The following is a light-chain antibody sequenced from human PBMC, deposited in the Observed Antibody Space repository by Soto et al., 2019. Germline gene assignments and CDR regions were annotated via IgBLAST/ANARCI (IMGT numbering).Light chain of an antibody. CDR2: DNT. J-gene: IGLJ1*01. CDR3: QSYDRSLGGYV. Sequence: QSALTQPPSVSGAPGQRVTISCTGSSSNIGAGYDVHWYQQLPGTAPKLLIYDNTNRPSGVPDRLSGSKSGTSASLAITGLQAEDEADYFCQSYDRSLGGYVFGSGTKVTVL. CDR1: SSNIGAGYD. V-gene: IGLV1-40*01.